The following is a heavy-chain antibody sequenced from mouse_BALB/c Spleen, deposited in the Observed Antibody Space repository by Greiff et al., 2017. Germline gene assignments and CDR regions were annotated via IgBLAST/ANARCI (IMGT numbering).Heavy chain of an antibody. J-gene: IGHJ4*01. Sequence: EVQLQESGPSLVKPSQTLSLTCSVTGDSITSGYWNWIRKFPGNKLEYMGYISYSGSTYYNPSLKSRISITRDTSKNQYYLQLNSVTTEDTATYYCARWGYYGSSPYAMDYWGQGTSVNVSS. CDR3: ARWGYYGSSPYAMDY. CDR1: GDSITSGY. V-gene: IGHV3-8*02. D-gene: IGHD1-1*01. CDR2: ISYSGST.